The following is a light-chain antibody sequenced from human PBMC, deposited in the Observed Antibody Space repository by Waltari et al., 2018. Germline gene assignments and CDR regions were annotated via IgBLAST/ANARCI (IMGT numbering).Light chain of an antibody. J-gene: IGKJ1*01. Sequence: EIVMTQSPATLSVFPGERATLSCRASQSIRSNLAWYQHKHGQAPRLLIYGASTRATGIPARFSGSGSGTEFTLTISSLQSEDFAVYFCQQYDNWLVTFGQGTKVEIK. CDR1: QSIRSN. V-gene: IGKV3-15*01. CDR3: QQYDNWLVT. CDR2: GAS.